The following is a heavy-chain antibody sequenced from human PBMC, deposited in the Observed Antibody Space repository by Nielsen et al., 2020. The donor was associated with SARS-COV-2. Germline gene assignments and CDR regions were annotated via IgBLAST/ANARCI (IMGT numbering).Heavy chain of an antibody. CDR2: IYFSGST. V-gene: IGHV4-59*01. CDR3: ARGKRGVAFDV. J-gene: IGHJ3*01. CDR1: GGSISGYY. Sequence: GSLRLSCTVSGGSISGYYWNWIRQPPGKGLEWIGYIYFSGSTTYNPSLKSRVTILVDTSKSHFSLKLNSVTAADTADYYCARGKRGVAFDVWGQGSMVTVSS. D-gene: IGHD3-10*01.